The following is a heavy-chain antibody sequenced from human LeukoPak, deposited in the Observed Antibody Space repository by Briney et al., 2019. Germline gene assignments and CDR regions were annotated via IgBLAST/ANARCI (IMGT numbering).Heavy chain of an antibody. Sequence: PGGSLRLSCAASGFTFATYVMTWVRQAPGKGLEWVSSVGGDGRVTYYADSVKGRFTISRDNSKNTLYLQMNSLRAEDTAVYYCARDTTYDSSGYSHYWGQGTLVTVSS. V-gene: IGHV3-23*01. D-gene: IGHD3-22*01. CDR3: ARDTTYDSSGYSHY. J-gene: IGHJ4*02. CDR2: VGGDGRVT. CDR1: GFTFATYV.